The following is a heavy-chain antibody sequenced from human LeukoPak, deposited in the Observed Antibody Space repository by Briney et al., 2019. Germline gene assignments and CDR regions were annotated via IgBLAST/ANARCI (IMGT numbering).Heavy chain of an antibody. Sequence: SGGSLRLSCEASGFPFGTFWMSWVRQAPGKGLEWVANIKQDGSEKYYVDSVKGRFTISRDNAKNSLYLQMNSLRAEDTAVYYCARKNGLDYWGQGTLVTVSS. V-gene: IGHV3-7*01. J-gene: IGHJ4*02. CDR1: GFPFGTFW. CDR2: IKQDGSEK. CDR3: ARKNGLDY.